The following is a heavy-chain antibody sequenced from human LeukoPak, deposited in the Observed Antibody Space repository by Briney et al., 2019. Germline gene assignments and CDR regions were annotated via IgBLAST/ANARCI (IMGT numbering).Heavy chain of an antibody. Sequence: SETLSLTCAVYGGSFSGYYWSWIRQPPGKGLEWIGEINHSGSTNYNPSLKSRVTISVDTSKNQFSLKLSSVTAADTAAYYCAREGQQQLGRGFDYWGQGTLVTVSS. J-gene: IGHJ4*02. CDR1: GGSFSGYY. V-gene: IGHV4-34*01. D-gene: IGHD6-13*01. CDR3: AREGQQQLGRGFDY. CDR2: INHSGST.